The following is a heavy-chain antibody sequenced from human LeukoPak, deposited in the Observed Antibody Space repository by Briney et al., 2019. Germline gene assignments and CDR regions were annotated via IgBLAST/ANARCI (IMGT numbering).Heavy chain of an antibody. V-gene: IGHV1-69*13. Sequence: ASVKVSCKASGGTFSSYAISWVRQAPGQGLEWMGGIIPIFGTANYAQKFQGRVTITADESTSTAYMELSSLRSEDTAVYYCARGTRATTVTGTFDYWGQGTLVTASS. J-gene: IGHJ4*02. CDR1: GGTFSSYA. CDR3: ARGTRATTVTGTFDY. D-gene: IGHD4-17*01. CDR2: IIPIFGTA.